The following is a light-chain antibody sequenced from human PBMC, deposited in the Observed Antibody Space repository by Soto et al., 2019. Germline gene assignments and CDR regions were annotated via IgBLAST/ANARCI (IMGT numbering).Light chain of an antibody. CDR3: QQYGSSGT. J-gene: IGKJ1*01. CDR2: AAT. Sequence: EVVLTQSPGTLSLSPGERATLSCRASQSVADSYLAWYQQKPGRAPRLLFYAATRRATGIPDRFSGSGSGTDFTLTISRLEPEDFAVYYCQQYGSSGTFGQGTKVDIK. CDR1: QSVADSY. V-gene: IGKV3-20*01.